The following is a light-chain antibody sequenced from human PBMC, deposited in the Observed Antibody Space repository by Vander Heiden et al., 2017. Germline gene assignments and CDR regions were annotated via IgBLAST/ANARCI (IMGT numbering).Light chain of an antibody. V-gene: IGKV3-11*01. CDR3: QQRSNWPPIT. J-gene: IGKJ5*01. CDR2: DAS. CDR1: QSVSTY. Sequence: DIVLTQSPDTLSFAPGETATLSCRASQSVSTYLAWYQQKPGQAPRLLIYDASHRATGIPARFSGSGSGTDFTLTISSLQPEDFAVYYCQQRSNWPPITFGQGTRLEIK.